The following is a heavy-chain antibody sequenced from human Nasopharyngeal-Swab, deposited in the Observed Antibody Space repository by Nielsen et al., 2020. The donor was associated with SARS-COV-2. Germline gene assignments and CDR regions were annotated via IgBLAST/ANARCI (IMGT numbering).Heavy chain of an antibody. J-gene: IGHJ1*01. CDR2: ISNDGSNK. Sequence: GGSLRLSCAASGFTVNSYRMHWVRQAPGKGLEWVAVISNDGSNKYYADSVKGRFTISRDNSKNTLYLQMNSLSAEDTAVYYCARGVVVVTSYFQYWGQGTLVTVSS. D-gene: IGHD2-15*01. V-gene: IGHV3-30*03. CDR3: ARGVVVVTSYFQY. CDR1: GFTVNSYR.